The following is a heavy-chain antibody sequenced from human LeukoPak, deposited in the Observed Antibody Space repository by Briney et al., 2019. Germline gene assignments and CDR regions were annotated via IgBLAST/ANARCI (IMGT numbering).Heavy chain of an antibody. CDR1: GGSISSYY. CDR2: IYTSGST. D-gene: IGHD3-3*01. Sequence: SETLSLTCTVSGGSISSYYWSWIRQPPGKGLEWIGYIYTSGSTNYNPSLKSRVTISVDTSKNQFSLKLSSVTAADTAVYYCARRRWRDFWSGYYTGFWFDPWGQGTLVTVSS. V-gene: IGHV4-59*01. J-gene: IGHJ5*02. CDR3: ARRRWRDFWSGYYTGFWFDP.